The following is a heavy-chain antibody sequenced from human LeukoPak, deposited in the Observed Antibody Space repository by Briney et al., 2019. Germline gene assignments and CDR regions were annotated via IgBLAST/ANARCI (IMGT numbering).Heavy chain of an antibody. CDR2: ISWNSGSI. J-gene: IGHJ3*02. CDR3: AKDRARGWHDAFDI. Sequence: GRSLRLSCAASGFTFDDYAMHWVRQAPGKGLEWVSGISWNSGSIGYADSVKGRFTISRDNAKYSLYLQMNSLRAEDTALYYCAKDRARGWHDAFDIWGQGTMVTVSS. CDR1: GFTFDDYA. V-gene: IGHV3-9*01. D-gene: IGHD6-19*01.